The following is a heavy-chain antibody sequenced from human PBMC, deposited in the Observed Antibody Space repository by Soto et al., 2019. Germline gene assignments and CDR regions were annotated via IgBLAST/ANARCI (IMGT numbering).Heavy chain of an antibody. V-gene: IGHV3-23*01. D-gene: IGHD3-22*01. CDR3: AKLAYYYDSSGYYWGAFDI. CDR1: GFTCSSYA. J-gene: IGHJ3*02. Sequence: TGGSLRLSCAASGFTCSSYAMSWVRQAPGKGLEWVSAISGSGGSTYYADSVKGRFTISRDNSKNTLYLQMNSLRAEDTAVYYCAKLAYYYDSSGYYWGAFDIWGQGTMVTVSS. CDR2: ISGSGGST.